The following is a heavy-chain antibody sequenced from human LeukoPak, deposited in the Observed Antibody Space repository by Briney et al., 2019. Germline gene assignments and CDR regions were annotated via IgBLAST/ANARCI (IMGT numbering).Heavy chain of an antibody. J-gene: IGHJ3*01. CDR2: ISGSGSST. CDR3: ARGALYDILTGYQSHAFDV. Sequence: GGSLRLSCAASGFTFNTYAMSWVRQAPGKGLEWVSGISGSGSSTYYADSVKGRFTISRHNSKNTLYLQMNSLRAEDTAVYYCARGALYDILTGYQSHAFDVWGQGTMVTVSS. D-gene: IGHD3-9*01. CDR1: GFTFNTYA. V-gene: IGHV3-23*01.